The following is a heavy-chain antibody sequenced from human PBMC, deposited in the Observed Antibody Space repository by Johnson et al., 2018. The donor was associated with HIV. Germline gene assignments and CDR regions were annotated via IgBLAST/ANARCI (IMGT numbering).Heavy chain of an antibody. CDR2: ISNNGDNT. D-gene: IGHD3-16*01. Sequence: VQLVESGGGLVQPGGSLRLSCAASGFTFSTYAMHWVRQAPGQGLEYVSAISNNGDNTYYANSVKGRLTISRDNSKTTLYLQMNSLRAEDTAVYYCAREGWGSDAFDIWGQGTMVTVSS. J-gene: IGHJ3*02. CDR1: GFTFSTYA. CDR3: AREGWGSDAFDI. V-gene: IGHV3-64*01.